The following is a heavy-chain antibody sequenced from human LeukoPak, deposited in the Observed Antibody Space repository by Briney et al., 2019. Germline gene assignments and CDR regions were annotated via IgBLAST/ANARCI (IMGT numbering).Heavy chain of an antibody. Sequence: GGSLRLSCAASGFTFSSNYMSWIRQAPGKGLEWVSYISSSGSTIYYADSVKGRFTISRDNAKNSLYLQMNSLRAEDTAVYYCARLGLPDAFDIWGQGTMVTVSS. V-gene: IGHV3-11*01. CDR3: ARLGLPDAFDI. CDR2: ISSSGSTI. CDR1: GFTFSSNY. J-gene: IGHJ3*02.